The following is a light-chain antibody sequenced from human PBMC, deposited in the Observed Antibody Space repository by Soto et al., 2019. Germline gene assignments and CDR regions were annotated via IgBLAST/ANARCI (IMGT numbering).Light chain of an antibody. J-gene: IGKJ1*01. CDR1: QSVSSN. Sequence: EIVMTQSPATLSVSPGERATLSCRASQSVSSNLAWYQQKPGQAPRLLIYGASTRATGIPARFSGSGSGTEFTLTISSLQSEDVAVYYCQQYYDNPRTFGQGTKVEIK. V-gene: IGKV3-15*01. CDR3: QQYYDNPRT. CDR2: GAS.